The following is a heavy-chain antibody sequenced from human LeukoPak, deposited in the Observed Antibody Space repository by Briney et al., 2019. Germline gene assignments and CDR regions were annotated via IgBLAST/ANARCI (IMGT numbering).Heavy chain of an antibody. D-gene: IGHD3-22*01. V-gene: IGHV4-34*01. CDR2: INHSGST. CDR1: GGSFSGYY. CDR3: ARGRYDSSGLSLYYMDV. J-gene: IGHJ6*03. Sequence: TSETLSLTCAVYGGSFSGYYWSWIRQPPGKGLEWIGEINHSGSTNYNPSLKSRVTISVDTSKNQFSLKLSSVTAADTAVYYCARGRYDSSGLSLYYMDVWGKGTTVTVSS.